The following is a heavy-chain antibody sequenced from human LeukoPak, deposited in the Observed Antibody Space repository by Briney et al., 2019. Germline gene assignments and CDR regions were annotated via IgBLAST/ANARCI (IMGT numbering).Heavy chain of an antibody. V-gene: IGHV4-39*01. CDR2: IFYSGNT. J-gene: IGHJ5*02. Sequence: KPSETLSLTCTVSGGSISSSSYYWGWIRQPPGKGLEWIGYIFYSGNTYYNPSLKGRVTMSVDTSKNQFSLKLSSVTAADTAVYYCARRGYCSDGSCSSIWFDPWGRGTLVTVSS. D-gene: IGHD2-15*01. CDR3: ARRGYCSDGSCSSIWFDP. CDR1: GGSISSSSYY.